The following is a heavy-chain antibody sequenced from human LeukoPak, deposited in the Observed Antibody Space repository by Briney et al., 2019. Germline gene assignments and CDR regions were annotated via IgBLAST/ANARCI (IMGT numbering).Heavy chain of an antibody. D-gene: IGHD3-16*01. CDR2: IYGGGTT. J-gene: IGHJ5*02. CDR1: GIIVSSNY. Sequence: GGSLRLSCVSSGIIVSSNYMSWVRQAPGKGLEWVSVIYGGGTTYYADSVKGRFTISRDNSKNTLYLQMNSLRVEDTAVYYCARAIPFGGWFDPWGQGTLVTVSS. CDR3: ARAIPFGGWFDP. V-gene: IGHV3-66*01.